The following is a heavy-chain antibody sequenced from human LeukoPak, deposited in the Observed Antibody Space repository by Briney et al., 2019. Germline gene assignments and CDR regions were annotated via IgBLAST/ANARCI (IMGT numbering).Heavy chain of an antibody. V-gene: IGHV4-39*01. CDR1: GGSISSSSYY. CDR2: IYYSGST. CDR3: ARHSDNGHYKALAFDV. D-gene: IGHD2-8*01. J-gene: IGHJ3*01. Sequence: SETLSLTCTVSGGSISSSSYYWGWIRQPPGKGLEWIGSIYYSGSTYYNPSLKSRVTISVDTFKNQFSLKLNSLTATDTAVYYCARHSDNGHYKALAFDVWGQGTMVTVSP.